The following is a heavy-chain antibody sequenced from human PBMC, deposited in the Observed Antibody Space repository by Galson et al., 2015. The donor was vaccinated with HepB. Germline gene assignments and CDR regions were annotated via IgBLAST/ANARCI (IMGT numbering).Heavy chain of an antibody. D-gene: IGHD2-15*01. V-gene: IGHV1-69*13. CDR2: NIPLFATI. CDR1: GGTFSRFI. CDR3: GRSSYRVVEPPAVPFDY. Sequence: SVKVSCKASGGTFSRFILSWVRQAPGQGLEWIGGNIPLFATIKYAHKFQDRVIISADESTSTTYLELSNLRSDDTAIYYCGRSSYRVVEPPAVPFDYWGQGTLVTVSS. J-gene: IGHJ4*02.